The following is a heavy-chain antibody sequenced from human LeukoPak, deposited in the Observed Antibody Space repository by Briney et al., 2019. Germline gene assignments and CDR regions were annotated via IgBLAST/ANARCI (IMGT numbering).Heavy chain of an antibody. CDR1: GGTFSSYA. J-gene: IGHJ5*02. CDR2: IIPIFGTA. CDR3: ARDLPYCSGGSCYPHNWFDP. V-gene: IGHV1-69*05. Sequence: ASVKVSCKPSGGTFSSYAISWVRQAPGQGLEWRGRIIPIFGTANYAQKFQGRVTITTDESTSTAYRELGSLRSEDTAVYYCARDLPYCSGGSCYPHNWFDPGGQGTLVTV. D-gene: IGHD2-15*01.